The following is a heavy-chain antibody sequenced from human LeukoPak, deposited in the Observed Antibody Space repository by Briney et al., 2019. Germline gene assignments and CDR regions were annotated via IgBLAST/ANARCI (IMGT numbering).Heavy chain of an antibody. CDR2: INPHSGGT. CDR1: GYTFTGYH. CDR3: ARGEWFGEFPYYYYMDV. Sequence: ASVKVSCKASGYTFTGYHMHWVRQAPGQGLEWMGWINPHSGGTDYAQKFQGRVTMTRDTSISTVYVELSRLRSDDTAVYYCARGEWFGEFPYYYYMDVWGKGTTVTISS. V-gene: IGHV1-2*02. J-gene: IGHJ6*03. D-gene: IGHD3-10*01.